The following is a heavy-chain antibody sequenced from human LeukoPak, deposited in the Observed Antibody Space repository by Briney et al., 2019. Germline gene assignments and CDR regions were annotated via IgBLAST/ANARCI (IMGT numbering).Heavy chain of an antibody. CDR2: INSDGSST. Sequence: GGSLRLSCAASGFTFSSYWMHWVRQAPGKGLVWDSRINSDGSSTSYADSVKGRFTISRDNAKNTLYLQMNSLRAEDTAVYYCARGYYYDSSGFDYWGQGTLVTVSS. D-gene: IGHD3-22*01. CDR3: ARGYYYDSSGFDY. J-gene: IGHJ4*02. V-gene: IGHV3-74*01. CDR1: GFTFSSYW.